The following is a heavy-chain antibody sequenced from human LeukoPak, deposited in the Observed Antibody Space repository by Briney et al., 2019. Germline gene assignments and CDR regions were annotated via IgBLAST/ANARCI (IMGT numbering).Heavy chain of an antibody. CDR1: GFTFSSYE. Sequence: GGSLRLSCAASGFTFSSYEMNWVRQAPGKGLEWVSYISSSGSTIYYADSVKGRFTISRDNSKNTLYLQMHSLGADDTAVYYCARDRGSGWYGYGYWGQGTLVTVSS. V-gene: IGHV3-48*03. CDR2: ISSSGSTI. J-gene: IGHJ4*02. D-gene: IGHD6-19*01. CDR3: ARDRGSGWYGYGY.